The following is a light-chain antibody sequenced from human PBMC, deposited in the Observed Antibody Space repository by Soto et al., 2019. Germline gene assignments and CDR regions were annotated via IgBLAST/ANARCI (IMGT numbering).Light chain of an antibody. CDR3: SSYAGSNKSV. CDR2: EVS. V-gene: IGLV2-8*01. Sequence: QSVLTRPPSASGSPGQSVTISCTGTSSDVGGYNYVSWYQQYPGKAPKLMIYEVSKRPSGVPDRLSGSKSGNTASLTVSGLQAEDEADYYCSSYAGSNKSVFGTGTKVTVL. J-gene: IGLJ1*01. CDR1: SSDVGGYNY.